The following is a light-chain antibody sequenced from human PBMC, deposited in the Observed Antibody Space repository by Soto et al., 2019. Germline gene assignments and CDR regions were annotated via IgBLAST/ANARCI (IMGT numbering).Light chain of an antibody. CDR3: QQYNSYSPRT. J-gene: IGKJ1*01. CDR2: DAS. CDR1: QSISSW. V-gene: IGKV1-5*01. Sequence: DIQMTQSPSTLSASVGDRVTITCRASQSISSWLAWYQQKPGKAPKLLIYDASSLGSGVPSRFSGSGSGTEFTLTISSLQPDDFATYYCQQYNSYSPRTFGQGTKVEIK.